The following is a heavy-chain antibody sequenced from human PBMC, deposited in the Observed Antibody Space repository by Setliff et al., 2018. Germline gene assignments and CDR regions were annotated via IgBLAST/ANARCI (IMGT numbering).Heavy chain of an antibody. J-gene: IGHJ6*03. D-gene: IGHD3-3*01. CDR1: GFAFRSYS. V-gene: IGHV3-23*01. Sequence: GGSLRLSCAASGFAFRSYSMNWVRQTPGKGLEWVSVISDNGGTIYYADSVRGRFTISRDNSNNMVYLQMNSLRAEDTAVYYCARDKTIFLSRYYMDVWGKGTTVTVSS. CDR2: ISDNGGTI. CDR3: ARDKTIFLSRYYMDV.